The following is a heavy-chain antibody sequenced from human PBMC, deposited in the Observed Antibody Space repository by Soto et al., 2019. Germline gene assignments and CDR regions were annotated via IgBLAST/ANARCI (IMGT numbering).Heavy chain of an antibody. CDR2: ISGSGGST. D-gene: IGHD4-17*01. J-gene: IGHJ6*02. CDR3: AKCDGDYRYYYYGMDV. V-gene: IGHV3-23*01. CDR1: GFAFSIYA. Sequence: PGGSLRLSCAASGFAFSIYAMTWVRQAPGKGLEWVASISGSGGSTYSADSVKGRFTISRDNSKNTLYLQINSLRAEDTAVYYCAKCDGDYRYYYYGMDVWGQGTMVTVSS.